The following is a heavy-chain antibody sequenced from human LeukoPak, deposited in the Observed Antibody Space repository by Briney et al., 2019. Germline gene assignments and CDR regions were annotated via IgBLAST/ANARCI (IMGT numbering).Heavy chain of an antibody. D-gene: IGHD6-13*01. CDR1: GFTFSSYA. J-gene: IGHJ4*02. CDR3: ARVPRYSSSWYRPYYFDY. CDR2: INHSGST. Sequence: GSLRLSCAASGFTFSSYAMSWVRQPPGKGLEWIGEINHSGSTNYNPSLKSRVTISVDTSKNQFSLKLSSVTAADTAVYYCARVPRYSSSWYRPYYFDYWGQGTLVTVSS. V-gene: IGHV4-34*01.